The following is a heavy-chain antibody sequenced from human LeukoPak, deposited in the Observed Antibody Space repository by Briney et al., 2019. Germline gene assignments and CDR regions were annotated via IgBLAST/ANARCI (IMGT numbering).Heavy chain of an antibody. CDR2: INWNGGST. V-gene: IGHV3-20*04. CDR3: ARDVGFGGYSRGIFDY. J-gene: IGHJ4*02. D-gene: IGHD3-10*01. Sequence: GGSLRLSCAASGFTFDDYGMSWVRQAPGKGLEWVSGINWNGGSTGYADSVKGRFAISRDNAKNSLYLQMNSLRAEDTAVYYCARDVGFGGYSRGIFDYWGQGTLVTVSS. CDR1: GFTFDDYG.